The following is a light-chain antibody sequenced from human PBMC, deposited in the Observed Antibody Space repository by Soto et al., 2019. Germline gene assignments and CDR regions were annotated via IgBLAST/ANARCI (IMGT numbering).Light chain of an antibody. CDR1: QSSINW. J-gene: IGKJ1*01. Sequence: DIQMTQSPSTQSASIGDTVIITCRASQSSINWLAWYQQKPGRAPRFLIHKACSLERGVPSRFSGSGSGTEFTLTISGLQPDDFATYYCQQYKSYPWTFGQGTKVE. CDR3: QQYKSYPWT. CDR2: KAC. V-gene: IGKV1-5*03.